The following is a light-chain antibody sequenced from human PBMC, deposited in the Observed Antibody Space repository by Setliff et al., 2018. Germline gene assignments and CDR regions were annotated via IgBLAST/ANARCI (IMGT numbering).Light chain of an antibody. V-gene: IGLV2-14*01. CDR1: NSDVGGYNY. J-gene: IGLJ1*01. Sequence: QSALTQPASVSGSPGQSITISCTGTNSDVGGYNYVSWYQQHPGKAPKLMIYDVSKRPSGVSNRFSGSKSGNTASLTISGLQAEDEADYYCSSYTSSSTWVFGTGTKGTVL. CDR3: SSYTSSSTWV. CDR2: DVS.